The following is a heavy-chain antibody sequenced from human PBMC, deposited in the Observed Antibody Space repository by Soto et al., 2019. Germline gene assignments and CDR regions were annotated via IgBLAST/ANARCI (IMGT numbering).Heavy chain of an antibody. CDR1: GFTFSSYW. D-gene: IGHD5-12*01. J-gene: IGHJ4*02. Sequence: GGSLRLSCAASGFTFSSYWMSWVRQAPGKGLEWVANIKQDGSEKYYVDSVKGRFTISRDNAKNSLYLQMNSLRAEDTAVYYCARDNRNSGYDDAFAYPGQGTLVTVSS. CDR3: ARDNRNSGYDDAFAY. V-gene: IGHV3-7*04. CDR2: IKQDGSEK.